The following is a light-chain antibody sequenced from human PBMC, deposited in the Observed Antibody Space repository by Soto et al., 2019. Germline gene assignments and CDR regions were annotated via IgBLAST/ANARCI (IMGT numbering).Light chain of an antibody. Sequence: EIVLTQSPGTLSLSPGEKATLSCRASQSVSSNYLAWYQQKPGQAPRPLIYGASSRAIGIPDRFSGSGSGTDFTLTISILEPEDFAVYYCQLYGSLPWTFGQGTKVEIK. CDR1: QSVSSNY. V-gene: IGKV3-20*01. J-gene: IGKJ1*01. CDR2: GAS. CDR3: QLYGSLPWT.